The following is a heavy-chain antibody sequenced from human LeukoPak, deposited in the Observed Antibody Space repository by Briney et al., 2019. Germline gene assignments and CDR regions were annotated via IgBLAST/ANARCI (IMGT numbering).Heavy chain of an antibody. CDR2: ISGSGVCK. J-gene: IGHJ4*02. V-gene: IGHV3-23*01. Sequence: GGSLRLSXAASGFTFSSFVMSWVRQAPGKGLEWVSSISGSGVCKYYTDSVKGRFTISRDNSKNTLYVQMNSLRAEDTAVYYCAKVSCTGGTCSSFDYWGQGTLATVSS. CDR1: GFTFSSFV. CDR3: AKVSCTGGTCSSFDY. D-gene: IGHD2-8*02.